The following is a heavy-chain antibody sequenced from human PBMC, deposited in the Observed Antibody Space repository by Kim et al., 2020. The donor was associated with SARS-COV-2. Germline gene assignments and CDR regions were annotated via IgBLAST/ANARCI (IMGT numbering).Heavy chain of an antibody. J-gene: IGHJ3*02. CDR3: ASRLSHTDDYVWGSYRPPDAFDI. D-gene: IGHD3-16*02. CDR1: GGTFSSYA. Sequence: SVKVSCKASGGTFSSYAISWVRQAPGQGLEWMGGIIPIFGTANYAQKFQGRVTITADESTSTAYMELSSLRSEDTAVYYCASRLSHTDDYVWGSYRPPDAFDIWGQGTMVTVSS. V-gene: IGHV1-69*13. CDR2: IIPIFGTA.